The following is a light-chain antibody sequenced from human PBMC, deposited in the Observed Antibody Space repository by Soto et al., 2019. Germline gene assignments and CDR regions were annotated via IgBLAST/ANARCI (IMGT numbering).Light chain of an antibody. CDR2: AAS. CDR1: QTTNNH. Sequence: QMTQSPSSLSASVGDRVTITCRASQTTNNHLNWYQQKPGKAPKLLIYAASSLQSGVPSRFGGSGSGTDFTLTISSLQPEDFATYYCQQTYTIPLTFGQGTKVDIK. J-gene: IGKJ1*01. V-gene: IGKV1-39*01. CDR3: QQTYTIPLT.